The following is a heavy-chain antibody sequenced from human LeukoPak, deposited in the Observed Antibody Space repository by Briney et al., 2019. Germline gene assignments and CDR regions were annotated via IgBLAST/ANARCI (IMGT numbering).Heavy chain of an antibody. CDR1: GGSISGSSYF. D-gene: IGHD3-9*01. CDR3: ARVNTPVLRYFDWLIPS. Sequence: SETLSLTCSVSGGSISGSSYFWGWIRQPPGKGLEWIGYIYYGGSTNYNPSLKSRVTISVDTSKNQFSLKLSSVTAADTAVYYCARVNTPVLRYFDWLIPSWGQGTLVTVSS. V-gene: IGHV4-61*05. J-gene: IGHJ5*02. CDR2: IYYGGST.